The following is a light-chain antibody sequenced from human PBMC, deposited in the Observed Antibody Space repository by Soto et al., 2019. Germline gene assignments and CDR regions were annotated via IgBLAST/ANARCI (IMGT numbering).Light chain of an antibody. CDR2: YDD. Sequence: QSVLTQPPSVSEAPRQRVTISCSGSSSNIGNNAGNWYQQLPGKAPKLLIYYDDLLPSGVSDRFSGSKSGTSASLAISGLQSEDEDDYYCAEWDDSLYGVVFGGGTKLTVL. J-gene: IGLJ2*01. CDR1: SSNIGNNA. V-gene: IGLV1-36*01. CDR3: AEWDDSLYGVV.